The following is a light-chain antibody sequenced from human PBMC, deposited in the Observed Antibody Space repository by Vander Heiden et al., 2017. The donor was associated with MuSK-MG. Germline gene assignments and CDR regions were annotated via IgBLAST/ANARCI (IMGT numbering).Light chain of an antibody. V-gene: IGKV1-39*01. Sequence: DIQMTQSPSSLSASVGDRVTIICRATQNIGNYLNWYQQKVGKAPQLLIYAATRLQSGVPSRFSGSGSGTEFTLSISRLQREDFATYYCQQGYTKPLTFGGGTKVEIK. CDR2: AAT. J-gene: IGKJ4*01. CDR1: QNIGNY. CDR3: QQGYTKPLT.